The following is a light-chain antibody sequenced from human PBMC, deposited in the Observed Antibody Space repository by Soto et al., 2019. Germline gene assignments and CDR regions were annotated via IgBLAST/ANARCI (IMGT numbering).Light chain of an antibody. CDR3: QQNYSYPIT. CDR2: AVS. Sequence: AIRMTQSPSSFSASTGDRVTITCRASQGVSTYLAWYQQKPGEAPKLLISAVSTLQSGVPSRFSGSGSGTDFTLTINSLQSEDFATYYCQQNYSYPITFGQGTRLEIK. V-gene: IGKV1-8*01. J-gene: IGKJ5*01. CDR1: QGVSTY.